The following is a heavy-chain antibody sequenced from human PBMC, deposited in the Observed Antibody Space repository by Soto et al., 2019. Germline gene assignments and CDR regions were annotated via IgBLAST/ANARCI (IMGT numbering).Heavy chain of an antibody. CDR2: INSDGSSA. Sequence: GGSLTLSCAASGFTFSDYWLHWVRQAPGKGLVWVSRINSDGSSASYADSVKGRFTIFRDNAKNTLYLQMNSLRAEDTAVYYCARDTLELLYYFDYWGQGTLVTVSS. CDR3: ARDTLELLYYFDY. CDR1: GFTFSDYW. J-gene: IGHJ4*02. V-gene: IGHV3-74*01. D-gene: IGHD1-7*01.